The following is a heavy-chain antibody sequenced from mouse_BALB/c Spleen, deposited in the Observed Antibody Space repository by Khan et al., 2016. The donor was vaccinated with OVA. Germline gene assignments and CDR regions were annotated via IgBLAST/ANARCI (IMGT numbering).Heavy chain of an antibody. D-gene: IGHD3-3*01. CDR1: GYTFTNYW. J-gene: IGHJ2*01. CDR3: ARRGGARATGDYFDY. CDR2: IYPGGGYT. V-gene: IGHV1-63*02. Sequence: QVQLQQSGAELVRPGTSVKMSCKAAGYTFTNYWIGWVKQRPGHGLEWIGDIYPGGGYTNYNEKFKGKATLTADTSSSTAYLQVSSLTSEDSAIYDCARRGGARATGDYFDYWGQGTTLTVSS.